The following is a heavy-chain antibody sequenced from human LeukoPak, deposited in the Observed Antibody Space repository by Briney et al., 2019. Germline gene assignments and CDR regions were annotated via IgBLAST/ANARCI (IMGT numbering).Heavy chain of an antibody. V-gene: IGHV3-30*18. CDR3: AKDKGRRPVDY. Sequence: QPGRSLRLSCAASGFTFSSYGMHWVRQAPGKGLEWVAVISYDGSNKYYADSVKGRFTISRDNSKNTLYLQMNSLRAEDTAVYYCAKDKGRRPVDYWGQGTLVTVSS. CDR2: ISYDGSNK. CDR1: GFTFSSYG. J-gene: IGHJ4*02.